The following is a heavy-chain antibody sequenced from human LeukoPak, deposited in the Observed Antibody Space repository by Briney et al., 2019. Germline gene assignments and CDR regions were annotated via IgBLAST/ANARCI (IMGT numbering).Heavy chain of an antibody. CDR2: INSDGSST. V-gene: IGHV3-74*01. D-gene: IGHD2-15*01. J-gene: IGHJ3*02. CDR1: GFTFSSYW. Sequence: PGGSLRLSCAASGFTFSSYWMHWVRQAPGKGLVWVSRINSDGSSTSYADSVKGRFTISRNNAKNSLYLQMNSLRAEDTAVYYCARDQAYCSGGSCYTPSGRGTLESDAFDIWGQGTMVTVSS. CDR3: ARDQAYCSGGSCYTPSGRGTLESDAFDI.